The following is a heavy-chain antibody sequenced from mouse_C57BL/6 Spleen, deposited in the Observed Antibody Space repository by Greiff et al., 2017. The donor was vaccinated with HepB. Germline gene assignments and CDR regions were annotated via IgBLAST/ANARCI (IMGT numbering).Heavy chain of an antibody. J-gene: IGHJ2*01. CDR2: IWSGGST. V-gene: IGHV2-2*01. CDR3: ASGSRYFDY. D-gene: IGHD1-1*01. Sequence: VQLVESGPGLVQPSQSLSITCTVSGFSLTSYGVHWVRQSPGKGLEWLGVIWSGGSTDYNAAFISRLSISKDNSKSQVFFTMNSLLADVTAIYYCASGSRYFDYWGQGTTLTVSS. CDR1: GFSLTSYG.